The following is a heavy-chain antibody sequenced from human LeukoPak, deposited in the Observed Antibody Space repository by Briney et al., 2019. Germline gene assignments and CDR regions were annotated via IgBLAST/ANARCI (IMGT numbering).Heavy chain of an antibody. V-gene: IGHV1-69*13. CDR1: GGTFSSYA. J-gene: IGHJ4*02. Sequence: GASVKVSCKASGGTFSSYAISWVRQAPGQGLKWMGGIIPIFGTANYAQKFQGRVTITADESTSTAYMELSSLRSEDTAVYYCARSKGVLRYFDWLSYWGQGTLVTVSS. CDR2: IIPIFGTA. D-gene: IGHD3-9*01. CDR3: ARSKGVLRYFDWLSY.